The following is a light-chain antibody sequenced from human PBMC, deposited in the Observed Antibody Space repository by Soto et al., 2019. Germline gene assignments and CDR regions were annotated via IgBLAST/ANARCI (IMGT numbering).Light chain of an antibody. Sequence: EVVLSQSPATLSLSPVEKATLSCRASQSVSSYLSWYQQKPGQAPRLLMYEASTRATGIPARFSGGGSGTDFTLTISSLEPEDFAVYYCQQRSDWPWTCGQGTKG. CDR1: QSVSSY. J-gene: IGKJ1*01. CDR2: EAS. CDR3: QQRSDWPWT. V-gene: IGKV3-11*01.